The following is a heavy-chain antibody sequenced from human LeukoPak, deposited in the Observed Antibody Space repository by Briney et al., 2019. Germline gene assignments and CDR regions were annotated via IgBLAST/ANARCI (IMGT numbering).Heavy chain of an antibody. Sequence: GGSLRLSCTASGFTFGDYAMSWVRQAPGKGLEWVGFIRSRAYGGTTEYAASVKGRFTISRDDSKSIDYLQMNSLNTEDTAVYYCTRDTSLHDAFDLWGQGTMVTVSS. CDR2: IRSRAYGGTT. CDR3: TRDTSLHDAFDL. CDR1: GFTFGDYA. J-gene: IGHJ3*01. V-gene: IGHV3-49*04.